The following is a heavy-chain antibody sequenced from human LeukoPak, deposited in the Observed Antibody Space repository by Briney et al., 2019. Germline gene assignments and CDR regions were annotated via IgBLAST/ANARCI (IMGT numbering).Heavy chain of an antibody. CDR2: ISGSGITT. CDR1: EFTFSSYA. J-gene: IGHJ3*02. D-gene: IGHD3-10*01. Sequence: GGSLRLSCAASEFTFSSYAMSWVRQAPGEGLEWVSTISGSGITTYYADSVKGRFTISRDNSKNTLYLQMNSLRAEDTAVYYCAKGGSLLWFGELFPSDAFDIWGQGTMVTVSS. V-gene: IGHV3-23*01. CDR3: AKGGSLLWFGELFPSDAFDI.